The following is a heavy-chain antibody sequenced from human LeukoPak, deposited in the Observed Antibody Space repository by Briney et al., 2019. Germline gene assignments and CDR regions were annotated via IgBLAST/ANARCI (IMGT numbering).Heavy chain of an antibody. J-gene: IGHJ4*02. V-gene: IGHV4-34*01. CDR1: GGSFSGYY. Sequence: SETLSLTCAVYGGSFSGYYWSWIRQPPGKGLEWIGEINHSGSTNYNPSLKSRVTISVDTSKNQFFLKLSSVTAADTAVYYCARGRYLPLYFDYWGQGTLVTVSS. D-gene: IGHD3-16*02. CDR2: INHSGST. CDR3: ARGRYLPLYFDY.